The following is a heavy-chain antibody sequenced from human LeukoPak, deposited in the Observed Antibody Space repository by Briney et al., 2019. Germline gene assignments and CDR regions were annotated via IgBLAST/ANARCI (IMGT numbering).Heavy chain of an antibody. CDR1: GFTFSSYW. D-gene: IGHD2-21*02. Sequence: GWSLRLSCAASGFTFSSYWMHWVRQAPGYGLVWFSRINSDGSSTSYAYSVKGRVTISRDNVKHTLYVQMNSLRAEDTAVYYCARDLPLAYCGGDCSYKPEYNWFEPWGQGTLGTVSS. J-gene: IGHJ5*02. CDR3: ARDLPLAYCGGDCSYKPEYNWFEP. V-gene: IGHV3-74*01. CDR2: INSDGSST.